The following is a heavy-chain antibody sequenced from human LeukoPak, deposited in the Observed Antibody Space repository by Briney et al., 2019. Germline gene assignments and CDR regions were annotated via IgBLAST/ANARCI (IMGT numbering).Heavy chain of an antibody. D-gene: IGHD3-22*01. CDR3: ARAGFTYYYDSSGYLQDY. Sequence: ASVKVSCKASGYTFTSYGISWVRQAPGQGLEWMGWISAYNGNTNYAQKLQGRVTVTTDTSTSTAYMELRSLRSDDTAVYYCARAGFTYYYDSSGYLQDYWGQGTPVTVSS. CDR1: GYTFTSYG. J-gene: IGHJ4*02. CDR2: ISAYNGNT. V-gene: IGHV1-18*01.